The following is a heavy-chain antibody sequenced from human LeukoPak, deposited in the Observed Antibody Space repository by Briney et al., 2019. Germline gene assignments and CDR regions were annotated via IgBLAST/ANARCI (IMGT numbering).Heavy chain of an antibody. V-gene: IGHV1-2*02. D-gene: IGHD3-9*01. J-gene: IGHJ4*02. CDR2: INPKSGGT. Sequence: GASVKVSCKASGYTITNNYMHWVRQAPGQGLEWMGWINPKSGGTNEAQEFHDRVTMTRDTSIRTAYMEVSRLRSDDTAVYYCARSPDILTGENFDYWGQGTLVTVSS. CDR3: ARSPDILTGENFDY. CDR1: GYTITNNY.